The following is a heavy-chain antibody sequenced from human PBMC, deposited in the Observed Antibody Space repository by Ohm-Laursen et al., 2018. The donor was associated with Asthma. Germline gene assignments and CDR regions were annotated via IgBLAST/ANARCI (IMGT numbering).Heavy chain of an antibody. CDR3: ARDFLNWGSYFDY. CDR1: GFTFSSYA. D-gene: IGHD7-27*01. V-gene: IGHV3-30*04. J-gene: IGHJ4*02. Sequence: SLRLSCAASGFTFSSYAMHWVRQAPGKGLEWVALMSYDGSNKYYADSVKGRFTISRDNSKNTLFLHMNSLRAEDTAVYYCARDFLNWGSYFDYWGQGTLVTVSS. CDR2: MSYDGSNK.